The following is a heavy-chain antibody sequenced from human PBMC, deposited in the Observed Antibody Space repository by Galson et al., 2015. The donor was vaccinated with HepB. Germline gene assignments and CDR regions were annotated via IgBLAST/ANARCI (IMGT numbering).Heavy chain of an antibody. CDR2: NRSRANNYAT. Sequence: LPLSCAASAFTFSGSAIHWVRQASGKGPEWVGRNRSRANNYATSYVPSLGGRLTISRDDSKNMAYLHMRSLQTEDTAVYYCARLGDFSGYSSRWGQGTPVTVSS. V-gene: IGHV3-73*01. CDR3: ARLGDFSGYSSR. D-gene: IGHD5-12*01. J-gene: IGHJ4*02. CDR1: AFTFSGSA.